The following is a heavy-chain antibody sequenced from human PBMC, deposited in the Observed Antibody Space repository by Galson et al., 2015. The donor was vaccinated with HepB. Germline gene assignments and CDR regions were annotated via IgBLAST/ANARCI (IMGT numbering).Heavy chain of an antibody. CDR2: ISASGTYT. CDR3: ARGPHIAVTGKKRLGF. D-gene: IGHD6-19*01. J-gene: IGHJ4*02. Sequence: SLRLSCAVSGLTFSNYGMSWVRQVPGKGLEWVSSISASGTYTFYADSVTGRFTISRDNSKNTVNLQMNSLRAEDTAVYYCARGPHIAVTGKKRLGFWGQGTLVTVSS. CDR1: GLTFSNYG. V-gene: IGHV3-23*01.